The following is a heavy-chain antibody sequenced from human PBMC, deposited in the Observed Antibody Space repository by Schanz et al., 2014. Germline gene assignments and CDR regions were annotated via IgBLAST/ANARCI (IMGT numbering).Heavy chain of an antibody. J-gene: IGHJ3*02. CDR2: IKTKSEGGTT. D-gene: IGHD7-27*01. CDR1: GFTFRSYA. Sequence: EVQLLESGGGLIQPGGSLRLSCAASGFTFRSYAMSWVRQAPGKGLEWVGRIKTKSEGGTTDYAAPVKGRFTISRGDSENTLYLQMNNLKTEDTAVYYCASRWGIWGQGTMVTVSS. CDR3: ASRWGI. V-gene: IGHV3-15*01.